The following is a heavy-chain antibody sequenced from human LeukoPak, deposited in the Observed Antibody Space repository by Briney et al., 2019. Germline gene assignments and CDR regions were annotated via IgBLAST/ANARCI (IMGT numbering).Heavy chain of an antibody. CDR3: AREWIAVAGTDYYYYYGMDV. J-gene: IGHJ6*02. CDR2: IYPGDSDT. CDR1: GYSFTSYW. D-gene: IGHD6-19*01. Sequence: GESLKISCKGSGYSFTSYWIGWVRQMPGKGLEWMGIIYPGDSDTRYSPSFQGQVTISADKSISTAYMELSRLRSDDTAVYYCAREWIAVAGTDYYYYYGMDVWGQGTTVTVSS. V-gene: IGHV5-51*01.